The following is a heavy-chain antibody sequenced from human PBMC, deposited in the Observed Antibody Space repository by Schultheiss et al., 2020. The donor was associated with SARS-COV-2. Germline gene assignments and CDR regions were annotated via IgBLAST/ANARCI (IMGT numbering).Heavy chain of an antibody. CDR2: INHSGST. J-gene: IGHJ4*02. Sequence: GSLRLSCTASGFTFGDYAMSWIRQPPGKGLEWIGEINHSGSTNYNPSLKSRVTISVDTSKNQFSLKLSSVTAADTAVYYCARGRTIFGVVTIDYWGQGTLVTVSS. V-gene: IGHV4-34*01. D-gene: IGHD3-3*01. CDR3: ARGRTIFGVVTIDY. CDR1: GFTFGDYA.